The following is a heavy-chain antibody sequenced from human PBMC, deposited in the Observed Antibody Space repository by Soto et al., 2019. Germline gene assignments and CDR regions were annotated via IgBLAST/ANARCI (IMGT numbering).Heavy chain of an antibody. CDR3: ARESGSYHLGDY. J-gene: IGHJ4*02. CDR1: GGSISSSNW. V-gene: IGHV4-4*02. Sequence: QVQLQESGPGLVKPSGTLSLTCAVSGGSISSSNWWTWVRQSPGKGLEWIGEIYHSGSTNYNPSLNRRFTIPVDKSKNQFSLNLTSVTAADTAVYYCARESGSYHLGDYWGQGTLVTVSS. CDR2: IYHSGST. D-gene: IGHD1-26*01.